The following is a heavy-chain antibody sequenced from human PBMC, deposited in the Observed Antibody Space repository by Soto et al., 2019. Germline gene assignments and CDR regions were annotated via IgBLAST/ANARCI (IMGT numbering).Heavy chain of an antibody. CDR2: IIPIFGTA. J-gene: IGHJ6*02. D-gene: IGHD6-19*01. V-gene: IGHV1-69*06. CDR3: ARDEQWLAYGTDV. Sequence: SVKVSCKASGGTFSSYAISWVRQAPGQGLEWMGGIIPIFGTANYAQKFQGRVTITADKSTSTAYMELSSLRSEDTAVYYCARDEQWLAYGTDVWGQGTTVTVSS. CDR1: GGTFSSYA.